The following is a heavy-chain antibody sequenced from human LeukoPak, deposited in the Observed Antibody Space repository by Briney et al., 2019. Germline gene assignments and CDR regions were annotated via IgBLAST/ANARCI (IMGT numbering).Heavy chain of an antibody. D-gene: IGHD3-3*01. Sequence: QPGGSLRLSCEASGFTFSSYGMHWVRQAPGKGLEWVAFISYDESNRYSADSVKGRFIISRDNSKNTLYLQMNSLRAEDTAVYYCARCRYDFWSGYYTGYYYYGMDVWGQGTTVTVSS. J-gene: IGHJ6*02. V-gene: IGHV3-30*03. CDR1: GFTFSSYG. CDR2: ISYDESNR. CDR3: ARCRYDFWSGYYTGYYYYGMDV.